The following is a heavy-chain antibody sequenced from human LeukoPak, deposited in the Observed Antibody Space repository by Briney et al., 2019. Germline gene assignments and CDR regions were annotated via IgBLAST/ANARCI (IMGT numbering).Heavy chain of an antibody. CDR3: AGDGRIYDFWSGYYQFDY. J-gene: IGHJ4*02. CDR1: GGTFSSYA. Sequence: SVKVSCKASGGTFSSYAISWVRQAPGQGLEWMGGIIPIFGTANYAQKFQGRVTITADESTSTAYMALSSLRSEDTAVYYCAGDGRIYDFWSGYYQFDYWGQGTLVTVSS. CDR2: IIPIFGTA. V-gene: IGHV1-69*13. D-gene: IGHD3-3*01.